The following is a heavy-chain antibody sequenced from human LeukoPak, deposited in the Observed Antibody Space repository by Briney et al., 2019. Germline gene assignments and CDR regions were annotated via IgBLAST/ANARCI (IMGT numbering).Heavy chain of an antibody. Sequence: GGSLRLSCAASGFTFNNYAMTWVRQAPGKGLEWVSTIIGSGGNTDYADSVKGRFTISRDNSKDTLFLQMDSLRIEDTAVYYCATFCSGGDCYSFAPWGQGTLVTVSS. CDR2: IIGSGGNT. J-gene: IGHJ5*02. D-gene: IGHD2-15*01. V-gene: IGHV3-23*01. CDR3: ATFCSGGDCYSFAP. CDR1: GFTFNNYA.